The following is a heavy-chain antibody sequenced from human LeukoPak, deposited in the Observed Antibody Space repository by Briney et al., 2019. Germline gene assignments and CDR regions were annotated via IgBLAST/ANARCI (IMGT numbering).Heavy chain of an antibody. D-gene: IGHD6-6*01. CDR1: GESFSGYY. CDR2: INHSGST. J-gene: IGHJ5*02. Sequence: PSETLSLTCAVYGESFSGYYWSWIRQPPGKGLEWIGEINHSGSTNYNPSLKSRVTISVDTSKNQFSLKLSSVTAADTAVYYCARGGIAARPNWFDPWGQGTLVTVSS. CDR3: ARGGIAARPNWFDP. V-gene: IGHV4-34*01.